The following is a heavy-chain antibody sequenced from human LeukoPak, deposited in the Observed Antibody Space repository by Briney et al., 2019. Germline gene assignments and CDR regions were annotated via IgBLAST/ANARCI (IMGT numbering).Heavy chain of an antibody. V-gene: IGHV3-21*01. CDR1: EFSFSTYG. J-gene: IGHJ4*02. Sequence: GGSLRLSCAASEFSFSTYGMYWVRQAPGKGLEWVSSISSSSSYIYYADSVKGRFTISRDNAKNSLYLQMNSLRAEDTAVYYCAAGIAAAGSPFDYWGQGTLVTVSS. CDR2: ISSSSSYI. CDR3: AAGIAAAGSPFDY. D-gene: IGHD6-13*01.